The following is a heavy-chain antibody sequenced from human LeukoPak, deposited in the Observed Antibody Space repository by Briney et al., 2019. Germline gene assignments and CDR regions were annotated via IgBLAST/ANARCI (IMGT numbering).Heavy chain of an antibody. D-gene: IGHD5-18*01. J-gene: IGHJ4*02. Sequence: ASVKVSCKASGYTFTGYYMHWVRQAPGQGFEWMGWINPNSGGTNYAQKFQGWVTMTRDTSISTAYMELSRLRSDDTAVYYCARAKDTAMVIGYWGQGTLVTVSS. CDR2: INPNSGGT. CDR3: ARAKDTAMVIGY. V-gene: IGHV1-2*04. CDR1: GYTFTGYY.